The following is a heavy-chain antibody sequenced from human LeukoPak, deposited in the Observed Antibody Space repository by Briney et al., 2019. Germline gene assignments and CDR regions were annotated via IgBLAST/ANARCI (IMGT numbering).Heavy chain of an antibody. J-gene: IGHJ4*02. Sequence: PGGSLRLSCVASGFTFSSYGMNWVRQAPGKGPEWVSSITGSSYIYYADSVKGRFTISRDNAKNSLYLQMNSLRAEDTAVYYCARALSSSRPDPFDYWGQGTLVTVSS. D-gene: IGHD6-13*01. CDR2: ITGSSYI. CDR1: GFTFSSYG. V-gene: IGHV3-21*01. CDR3: ARALSSSRPDPFDY.